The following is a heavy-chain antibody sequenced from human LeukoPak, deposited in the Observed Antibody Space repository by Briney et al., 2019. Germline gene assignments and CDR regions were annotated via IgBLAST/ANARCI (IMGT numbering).Heavy chain of an antibody. V-gene: IGHV3-23*01. CDR3: ARTRPYLKYSGSPNLYYFDY. J-gene: IGHJ4*02. Sequence: PGGSLRLSCAASGFTFSSYAMSWVRQAPGKGLEWVSAISGSGGSTYYADSVKGRFTISRDNSKNTLYLQMNSLRAEDTAVYYCARTRPYLKYSGSPNLYYFDYWGQGTLVTVSS. CDR1: GFTFSSYA. CDR2: ISGSGGST. D-gene: IGHD1-26*01.